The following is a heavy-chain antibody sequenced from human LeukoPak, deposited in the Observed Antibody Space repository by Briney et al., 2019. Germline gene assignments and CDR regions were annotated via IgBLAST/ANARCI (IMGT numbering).Heavy chain of an antibody. CDR2: IRYDGSNK. D-gene: IGHD6-19*01. Sequence: TGGSLRLSCAASGFTFRSYGMHWVRQAPVKGLEWVAFIRYDGSNKYYADSVKGRFTISRDNSKNTLYLQMNSLRTEDTAVYYCARSYSSGWYGSDWGQGTLVTVSS. J-gene: IGHJ4*02. CDR3: ARSYSSGWYGSD. CDR1: GFTFRSYG. V-gene: IGHV3-30*02.